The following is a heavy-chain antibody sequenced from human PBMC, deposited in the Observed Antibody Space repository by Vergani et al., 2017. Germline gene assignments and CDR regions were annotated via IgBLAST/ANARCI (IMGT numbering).Heavy chain of an antibody. D-gene: IGHD5-12*01. J-gene: IGHJ4*02. CDR2: IYYSGST. V-gene: IGHV4-39*01. Sequence: QLQLQESGPGLVKPSETLSLTCTVSGGSISSSSYYWGWIRQPPGKGLEWIGSIYYSGSTYYNPSLKSRVTISVDTSKNQFSLRLSSVTAADTAVYYCASGSGYELDYWGQGTLVTVSS. CDR3: ASGSGYELDY. CDR1: GGSISSSSYY.